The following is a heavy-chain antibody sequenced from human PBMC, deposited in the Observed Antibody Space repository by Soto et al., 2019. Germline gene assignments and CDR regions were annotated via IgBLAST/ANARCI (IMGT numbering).Heavy chain of an antibody. J-gene: IGHJ6*02. CDR2: ISWNSGSI. V-gene: IGHV3-9*01. Sequence: EVQLVESGGGLVQPGRSLRLSCAASGFTFDDYAMHWVRQAPGKGLEWVSGISWNSGSIGYADSVKGRFTISRDNXXNSLYLQMNSLRAEDTALYYCAGDVSSSTSGGMDVWGQGTTVTVSS. CDR3: AGDVSSSTSGGMDV. CDR1: GFTFDDYA. D-gene: IGHD6-13*01.